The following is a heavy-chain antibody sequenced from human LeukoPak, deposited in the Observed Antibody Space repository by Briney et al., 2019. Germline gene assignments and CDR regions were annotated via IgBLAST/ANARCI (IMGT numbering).Heavy chain of an antibody. J-gene: IGHJ6*02. V-gene: IGHV5-51*01. CDR1: GYSCTSYW. D-gene: IGHD3-9*01. CDR2: IYPGDSDT. Sequence: GESLKISCKGSGYSCTSYWIGWVRQMPGKGLEWMGIIYPGDSDTRYSPSFQGQVTISADKSISTAYLQWSSLKASDTAMYYCARHPPTYYDILTGYYYYYGMDVWGQGTTVTVSS. CDR3: ARHPPTYYDILTGYYYYYGMDV.